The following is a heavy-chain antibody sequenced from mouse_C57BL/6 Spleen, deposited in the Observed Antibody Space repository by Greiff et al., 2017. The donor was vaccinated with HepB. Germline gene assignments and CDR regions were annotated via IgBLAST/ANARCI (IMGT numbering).Heavy chain of an antibody. V-gene: IGHV2-2*01. J-gene: IGHJ4*01. CDR2: IWSGGST. Sequence: QVQLQQSGPGLVQPSQSLSITCTVSGFSLTSYGVHWVRQSPGKGLEWLGVIWSGGSTDYKAAFISRLSISKDNSKSQVFFKMNSLQADDTAIYYCATHDSHYYAMDYWGQGTSVTVSS. D-gene: IGHD2-4*01. CDR3: ATHDSHYYAMDY. CDR1: GFSLTSYG.